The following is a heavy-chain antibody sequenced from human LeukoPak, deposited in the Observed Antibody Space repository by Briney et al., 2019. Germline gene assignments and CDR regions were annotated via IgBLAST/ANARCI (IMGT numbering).Heavy chain of an antibody. V-gene: IGHV3-23*01. Sequence: QPGGSLRLSCTASGFTFSSYTMNCVRQTPGKGLEWVSGISAGGASKYYAETVKGRFTISRHNPQNTLYLEMSSLRGEDTAVYYCAKIPGQFLEWNSHYFDYWGQGTLVSVSS. J-gene: IGHJ4*02. D-gene: IGHD3-3*01. CDR1: GFTFSSYT. CDR2: ISAGGASK. CDR3: AKIPGQFLEWNSHYFDY.